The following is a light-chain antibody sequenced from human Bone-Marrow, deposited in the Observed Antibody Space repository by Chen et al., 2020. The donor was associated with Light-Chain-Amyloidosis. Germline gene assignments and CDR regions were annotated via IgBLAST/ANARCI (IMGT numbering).Light chain of an antibody. Sequence: SYELTQPPSVSVSPGQTARITCSGDALPIKYAFWYQQKSGQAPVLVIYEDEKRPAGISARFSGSSSGTVATLPISGAQLDDEADYSCFSVDRCGRLWVFGGGTRLTVL. CDR2: EDE. J-gene: IGLJ3*02. V-gene: IGLV3-10*01. CDR1: ALPIKY. CDR3: FSVDRCGRLWV.